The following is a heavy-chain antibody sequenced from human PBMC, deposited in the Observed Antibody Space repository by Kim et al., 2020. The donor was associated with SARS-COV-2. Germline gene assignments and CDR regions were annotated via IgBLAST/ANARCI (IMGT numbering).Heavy chain of an antibody. CDR2: SEK. Sequence: SEKYYVDSVKGRFTISRDNAKNSLYLQMNSLRAEDTAVYYCARDDSVFDYWGQGTLVTVSS. D-gene: IGHD5-18*01. V-gene: IGHV3-7*01. CDR3: ARDDSVFDY. J-gene: IGHJ4*02.